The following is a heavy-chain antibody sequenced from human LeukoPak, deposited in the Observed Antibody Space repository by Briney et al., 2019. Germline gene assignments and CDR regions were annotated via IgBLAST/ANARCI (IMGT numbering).Heavy chain of an antibody. V-gene: IGHV4-59*01. Sequence: SETLSLTCTVSGGSISSYYWRWIRQPPGKGLEWIGYIYYSGSTNYNPSLKSRVTISVDTSKNQFSLKLSSVTAADTAVYYCARARFGELQLNYWGQGTLVTVST. J-gene: IGHJ4*02. CDR2: IYYSGST. D-gene: IGHD3-10*01. CDR1: GGSISSYY. CDR3: ARARFGELQLNY.